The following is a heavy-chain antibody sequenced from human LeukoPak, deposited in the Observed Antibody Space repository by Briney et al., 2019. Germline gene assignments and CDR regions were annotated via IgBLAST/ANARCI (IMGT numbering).Heavy chain of an antibody. J-gene: IGHJ4*02. CDR3: ASFGPYSSSSGGDY. V-gene: IGHV1-69*05. CDR1: GGTFSSYA. Sequence: ASVKVSCKASGGTFSSYAISWVRQAPGQGLEWMGGIIPIFGTANYAQKFQGRVTITTDESTSTAYMELSSLRSEDTAVYYCASFGPYSSSSGGDYWGQGTLVTVSS. D-gene: IGHD6-6*01. CDR2: IIPIFGTA.